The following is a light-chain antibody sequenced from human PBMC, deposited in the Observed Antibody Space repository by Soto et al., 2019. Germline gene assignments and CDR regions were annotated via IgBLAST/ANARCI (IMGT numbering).Light chain of an antibody. CDR1: QSITSY. Sequence: DIQMTQSPSSLSASVGDRVTITCRASQSITSYLNWYQQKPGKAPNLLISAASSLQSGVPSRFSASGSGTDVTLTISSLQPEDFATYYCQQTYNTPLTFGGGTKVEIK. CDR2: AAS. CDR3: QQTYNTPLT. V-gene: IGKV1-39*01. J-gene: IGKJ4*01.